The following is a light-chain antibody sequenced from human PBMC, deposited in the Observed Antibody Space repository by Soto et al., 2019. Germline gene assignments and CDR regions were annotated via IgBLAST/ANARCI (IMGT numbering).Light chain of an antibody. Sequence: DIQMTQSPSSVSASVGDRVTITCRASQGISSYLAWYQQKPVKAPNLLIYAASNLQSGVPSRFSGSGFATDFTLTISSLQPEDFATYYCQQDNSFPLTFGQGTRLEIK. CDR2: AAS. CDR1: QGISSY. J-gene: IGKJ5*01. CDR3: QQDNSFPLT. V-gene: IGKV1-12*01.